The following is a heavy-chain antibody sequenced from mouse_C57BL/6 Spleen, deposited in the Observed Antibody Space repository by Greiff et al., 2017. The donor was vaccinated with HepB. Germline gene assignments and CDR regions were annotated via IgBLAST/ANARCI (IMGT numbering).Heavy chain of an antibody. J-gene: IGHJ3*01. CDR3: TLYYGSSYGFAY. CDR1: GYTFTDYE. V-gene: IGHV1-15*01. Sequence: VQLQQSGAELVRPGASVTLSCKASGYTFTDYEMHWVKQTPVHGLEWIGAIDPETGGTAYNQKFKGKAILTADQSSSTAYMELRSLTSEDSAVYYCTLYYGSSYGFAYWGQGTLVTVSA. D-gene: IGHD1-1*01. CDR2: IDPETGGT.